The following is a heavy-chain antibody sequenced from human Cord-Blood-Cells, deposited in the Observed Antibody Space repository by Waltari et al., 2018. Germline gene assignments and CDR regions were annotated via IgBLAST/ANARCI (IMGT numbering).Heavy chain of an antibody. Sequence: QVQLVESGGGVVQPGRSLILYCAACGFTFSSHGMHWGRQAPAKGLEWVAVIWYDGSNKYYADSVKGRFTISRDNSKNTLYLQMNSLRAEDTAVYYCARDEYSSSSFDYWGQGTLVTVSS. CDR1: GFTFSSHG. CDR2: IWYDGSNK. J-gene: IGHJ4*02. V-gene: IGHV3-33*01. D-gene: IGHD6-6*01. CDR3: ARDEYSSSSFDY.